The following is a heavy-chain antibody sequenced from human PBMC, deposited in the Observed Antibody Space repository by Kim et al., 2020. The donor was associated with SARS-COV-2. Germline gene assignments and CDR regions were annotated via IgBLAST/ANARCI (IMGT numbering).Heavy chain of an antibody. D-gene: IGHD6-19*01. CDR3: ARANGWRTTWTYCFDY. J-gene: IGHJ4*02. CDR1: GFTFSDYG. Sequence: GGSLRLSCAASGFTFSDYGMHWVRQAPGKGLQWVAIISYDESDKYYTDSVKGRFTISRDNSKNTRYLQMSSLRPEDTAVYYCARANGWRTTWTYCFDYWGQGTLVTVSS. CDR2: ISYDESDK. V-gene: IGHV3-30*03.